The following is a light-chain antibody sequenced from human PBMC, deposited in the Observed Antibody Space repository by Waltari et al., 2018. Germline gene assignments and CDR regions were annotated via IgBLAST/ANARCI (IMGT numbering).Light chain of an antibody. V-gene: IGKV4-1*01. Sequence: DIVMTQSPDSLAVSLGERATINCKSSQSVLYSANNKDNLAWYQQKPGKPAKLLIYWASTREVGVPYRFSGSESGTDFTLTISSLQAEDVAVYYCQQYYSIPLTFGGGTKVEIK. CDR2: WAS. J-gene: IGKJ4*01. CDR3: QQYYSIPLT. CDR1: QSVLYSANNKDN.